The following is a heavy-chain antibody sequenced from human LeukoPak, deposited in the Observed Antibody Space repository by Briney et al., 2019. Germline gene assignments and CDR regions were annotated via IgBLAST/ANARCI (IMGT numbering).Heavy chain of an antibody. D-gene: IGHD4-17*01. V-gene: IGHV4-59*11. Sequence: PSETLSLTCTVSGGSISSHYWSWIRQPPGKGLEWIGYFYYSGSTNYNPSLKSRVTISVDTSKNQFSLKLSSVTTADTAVYFCARVPYDDYAYSFDYWGQGTLVTVSS. CDR3: ARVPYDDYAYSFDY. J-gene: IGHJ4*02. CDR1: GGSISSHY. CDR2: FYYSGST.